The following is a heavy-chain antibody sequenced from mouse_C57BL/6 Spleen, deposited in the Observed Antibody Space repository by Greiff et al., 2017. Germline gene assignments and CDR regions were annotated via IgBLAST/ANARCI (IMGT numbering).Heavy chain of an antibody. CDR2: ISYDGSN. Sequence: EVQLVESGPGLVKPSQSLSLTCSVTGYSIPSGYYWNWIRQFPGNKLEWMGYISYDGSNNYNPSLKNRISITRDTSKNQFFLKLNSVTTEDTATYYCARERGYDEAWFAYWGQGTLVTVSA. CDR3: ARERGYDEAWFAY. CDR1: GYSIPSGYY. V-gene: IGHV3-6*01. J-gene: IGHJ3*01. D-gene: IGHD2-2*01.